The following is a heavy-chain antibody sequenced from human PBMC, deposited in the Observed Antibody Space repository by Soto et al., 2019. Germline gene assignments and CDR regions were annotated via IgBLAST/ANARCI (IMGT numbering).Heavy chain of an antibody. J-gene: IGHJ6*02. D-gene: IGHD3-16*01. CDR3: ARDGLPLAVSYGMDV. V-gene: IGHV1-69*13. CDR2: IIPIFGTA. Sequence: SVKVSCKASGGAFSSYAISWVRQAPGQGLEWMGGIIPIFGTANYAQKFQGRVTITADESTSTAYMELSSLRSEDTAVYYCARDGLPLAVSYGMDVWGQGTTVTVSS. CDR1: GGAFSSYA.